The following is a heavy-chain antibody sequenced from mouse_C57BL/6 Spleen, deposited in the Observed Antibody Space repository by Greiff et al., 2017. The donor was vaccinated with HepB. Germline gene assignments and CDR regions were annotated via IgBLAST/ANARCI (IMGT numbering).Heavy chain of an antibody. V-gene: IGHV3-6*01. CDR3: AREGGSSYAMDY. Sequence: LMESGPGLVKPSQSLSLTCSVTGYSITSGYYWNWIRQFPGNKLEWMGYISYDGSNNYNPSLKNRISITRDTSKNQFFLKLNSVTTEDTATYYCAREGGSSYAMDYWGQGTSVTVSS. J-gene: IGHJ4*01. CDR1: GYSITSGYY. D-gene: IGHD1-1*01. CDR2: ISYDGSN.